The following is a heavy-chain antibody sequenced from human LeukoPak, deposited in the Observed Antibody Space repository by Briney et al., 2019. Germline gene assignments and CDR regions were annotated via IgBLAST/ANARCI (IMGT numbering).Heavy chain of an antibody. D-gene: IGHD5-18*01. CDR3: ARDWPSLGGYSYGELDY. V-gene: IGHV1-46*01. J-gene: IGHJ4*02. CDR1: GYTFTSYG. CDR2: INPSGGST. Sequence: GASVKVSCKASGYTFTSYGISWVRQAPGQGLEWMGIINPSGGSTSYAQKFQGRVTMTRDTSTSTVYMELSSLRSEDTAVYYCARDWPSLGGYSYGELDYWGQGTLVSVSS.